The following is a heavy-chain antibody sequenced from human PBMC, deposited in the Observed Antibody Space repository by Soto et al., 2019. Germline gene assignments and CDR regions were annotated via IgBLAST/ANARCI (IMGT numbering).Heavy chain of an antibody. CDR2: ISNDGSNY. Sequence: QVQLVESGGGVVQPGRSLRLSCAASGFTFTSYAMHWVRQAPGKGLEWVAVISNDGSNYYYGDSVRGRFTISRDNTKNTLFLQMSSLRGEDSGVYYCARGTTLAIFDYGMDVWGQGTTVTVSS. CDR1: GFTFTSYA. V-gene: IGHV3-30-3*01. J-gene: IGHJ6*02. CDR3: ARGTTLAIFDYGMDV. D-gene: IGHD3-3*01.